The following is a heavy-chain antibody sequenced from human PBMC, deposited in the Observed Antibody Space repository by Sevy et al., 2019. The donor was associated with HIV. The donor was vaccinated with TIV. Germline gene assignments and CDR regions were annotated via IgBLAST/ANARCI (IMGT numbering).Heavy chain of an antibody. D-gene: IGHD3-16*01. CDR3: ALSGEGWGSFDP. CDR1: GGTFSSYA. Sequence: ASVKVSCKASGGTFSSYAISWVRQAPGQGLEWMGGIIPIFGTANYAQKFQGRVTITADESTSTAYMERSSLRSEDTAVYYCALSGEGWGSFDPWGQGTLVTVSS. J-gene: IGHJ5*02. CDR2: IIPIFGTA. V-gene: IGHV1-69*13.